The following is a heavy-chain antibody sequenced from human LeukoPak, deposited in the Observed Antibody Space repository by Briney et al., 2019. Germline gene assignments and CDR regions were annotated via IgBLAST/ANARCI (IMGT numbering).Heavy chain of an antibody. D-gene: IGHD3-22*01. CDR1: GFTFSSYS. V-gene: IGHV3-48*04. J-gene: IGHJ4*02. CDR3: ARDYHSMIVATRFDY. Sequence: GGSLRLSCAASGFTFSSYSMNWVRQAPGKGLEWVSYISSSGSTIYYADSVKGRFTISRDNAKNSLYLQMNSLRAEDMAVYYCARDYHSMIVATRFDYWGQGTLVTVSS. CDR2: ISSSGSTI.